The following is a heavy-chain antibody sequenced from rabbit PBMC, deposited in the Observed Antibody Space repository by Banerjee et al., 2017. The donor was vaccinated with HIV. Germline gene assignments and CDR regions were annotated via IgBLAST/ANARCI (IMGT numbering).Heavy chain of an antibody. CDR1: GIDFSSYYY. V-gene: IGHV1S40*01. CDR2: IDPVVGAT. Sequence: QSLEESGGDLVKPGASLTLTCTASGIDFSSYYYMPWVRQAPGKGLEWIGYIDPVVGATYYANWVNGRFTISSDNAQNTVFLQLNSLTAADTATYFCARDDAGYAGYGYATGYFDLWGPGTLVTVS. CDR3: ARDDAGYAGYGYATGYFDL. D-gene: IGHD6-1*01. J-gene: IGHJ4*01.